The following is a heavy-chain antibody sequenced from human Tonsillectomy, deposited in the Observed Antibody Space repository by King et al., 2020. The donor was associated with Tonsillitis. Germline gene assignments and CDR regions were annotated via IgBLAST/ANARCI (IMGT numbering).Heavy chain of an antibody. J-gene: IGHJ5*02. D-gene: IGHD3-10*01. Sequence: VQLQESGPGLVKPSQTLSLTCTVSGGSISSGGYYWSWIRQHPGKGLEWIGYIYYSGSTFYNPSLKSRVTISLDTSNNQFSLKLSSVTAADTAVYYCARVAVVRGVNWFDPWGQGTLVTVSS. CDR1: GGSISSGGYY. V-gene: IGHV4-31*03. CDR2: IYYSGST. CDR3: ARVAVVRGVNWFDP.